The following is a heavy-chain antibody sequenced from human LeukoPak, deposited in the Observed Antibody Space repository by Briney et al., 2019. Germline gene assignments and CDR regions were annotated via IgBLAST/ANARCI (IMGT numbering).Heavy chain of an antibody. CDR1: GFTFTSHW. Sequence: GGSLRLSCAASGFTFTSHWMHWVRQAPPKGLVWVSRINSDGTSTTYADSVKGRFTISRDNAKNTLYLQMNSLRVEDTAVFHCAREGTYSNGPDYWGQGTLVTVSS. D-gene: IGHD3-22*01. J-gene: IGHJ4*02. V-gene: IGHV3-74*01. CDR2: INSDGTST. CDR3: AREGTYSNGPDY.